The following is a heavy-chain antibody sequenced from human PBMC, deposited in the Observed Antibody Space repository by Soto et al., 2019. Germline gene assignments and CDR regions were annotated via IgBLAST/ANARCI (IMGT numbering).Heavy chain of an antibody. J-gene: IGHJ6*02. V-gene: IGHV4-38-2*02. CDR2: IYHSGST. D-gene: IGHD3-3*01. CDR3: ARDGRPYYDFWSGYRPYYYYGMDV. CDR1: GYSISSGYY. Sequence: PSDTLSLTCAVSGYSISSGYYWGWIRQPPGKGLEWIGSIYHSGSTYYNPSLKRRVTISVDTSKNQFSLKLSSVTAADTAVYYCARDGRPYYDFWSGYRPYYYYGMDVWGQGTTVTVS.